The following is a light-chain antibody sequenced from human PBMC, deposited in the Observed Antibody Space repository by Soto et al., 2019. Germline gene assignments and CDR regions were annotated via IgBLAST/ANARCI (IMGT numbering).Light chain of an antibody. J-gene: IGKJ4*01. V-gene: IGKV3-15*01. CDR3: QQYHTWPIT. CDR2: GAS. Sequence: EIVLTQSPGTRSLSPGERATLSCRASQSVSSAYLAWYQQKPGQAPRPLISGASTGATGIPARFSGSGSGTEFTLTISSLQSEDCAIYYCQQYHTWPITFGGGTKVDI. CDR1: QSVSSAY.